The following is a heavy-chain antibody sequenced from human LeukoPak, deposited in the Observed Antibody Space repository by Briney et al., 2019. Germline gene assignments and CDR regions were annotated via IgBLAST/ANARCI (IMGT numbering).Heavy chain of an antibody. J-gene: IGHJ4*02. Sequence: PGGSLRLSCAASGFPLSSYSINWFRQAPGKGLEWVAYISASGSNIYYVDSVKGRFTVSRDNPKSSLFLQMNSPRAEDTAVYYCARVKRSYFDYWGQGALVTVSS. CDR3: ARVKRSYFDY. V-gene: IGHV3-48*01. CDR1: GFPLSSYS. CDR2: ISASGSNI.